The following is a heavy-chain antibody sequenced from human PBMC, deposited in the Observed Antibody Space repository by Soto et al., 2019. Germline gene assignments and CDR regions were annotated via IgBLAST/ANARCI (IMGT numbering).Heavy chain of an antibody. Sequence: ASVKVSCKVSGYTLTELSMHWVRQAPGKGLEWMGGFDPEDGEAIYAQKFQGRVTMTEDTSTDTAYMELSSLRSEDTAVYYCATLYCSSTRCEDWFDPWGQGNLVTVSS. CDR3: ATLYCSSTRCEDWFDP. CDR2: FDPEDGEA. CDR1: GYTLTELS. D-gene: IGHD2-2*01. V-gene: IGHV1-24*01. J-gene: IGHJ5*02.